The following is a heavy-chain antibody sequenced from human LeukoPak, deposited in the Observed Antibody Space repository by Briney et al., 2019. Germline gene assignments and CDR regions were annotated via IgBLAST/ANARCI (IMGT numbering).Heavy chain of an antibody. V-gene: IGHV4-30-2*01. CDR1: GGSISSGGYS. J-gene: IGHJ4*02. D-gene: IGHD2-15*01. Sequence: PSQTLSLTCAVSGGSISSGGYSWSWIRQPPGKGLEWIGYIYHSGSTYYNPSLKSRVTISVDRSKNQFSLKLSSVTAADTAVYYYARYCSGGSCSQGRFDYWGQGTLVTVSS. CDR2: IYHSGST. CDR3: ARYCSGGSCSQGRFDY.